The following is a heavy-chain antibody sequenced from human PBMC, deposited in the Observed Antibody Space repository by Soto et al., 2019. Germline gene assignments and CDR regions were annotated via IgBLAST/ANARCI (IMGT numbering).Heavy chain of an antibody. CDR1: GFTLTSYA. J-gene: IGHJ6*02. D-gene: IGHD2-2*01. Sequence: PWGSLRLSCAASGFTLTSYAMHWVRQAPGKGLEGVSVITGSGDKTYYADSVKGRFTISRDNSRNTLYVQVNSLRLEDTAVYYCAKGGCSSTSCYQPYYYYYGMDVWGQGTTVTVS. V-gene: IGHV3-23*01. CDR3: AKGGCSSTSCYQPYYYYYGMDV. CDR2: ITGSGDKT.